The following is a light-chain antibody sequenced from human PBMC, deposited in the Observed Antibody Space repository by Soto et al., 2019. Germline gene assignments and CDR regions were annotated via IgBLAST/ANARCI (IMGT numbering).Light chain of an antibody. CDR2: AAS. V-gene: IGKV1-39*01. CDR1: QSISSY. J-gene: IGKJ4*01. Sequence: QMTQSPSSLSTCAVPRGTITRRASQSISSYLNWYQQKPGKAPKLLIYAASTLQSGVPSRFSGSGSGTEFTLTVSSLQPEDFATYYCQQLNAYPHSFGGGTKV. CDR3: QQLNAYPHS.